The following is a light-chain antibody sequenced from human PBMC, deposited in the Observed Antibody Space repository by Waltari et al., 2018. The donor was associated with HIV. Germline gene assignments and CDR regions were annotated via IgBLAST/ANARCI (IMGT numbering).Light chain of an antibody. Sequence: DIQMTQSPSSLSASVGDRVTITCRASQSIRNYLNWYQQKQGKAPKLLIYGASSLQAGVPSRLSGSGAGTDCTRSSRSIQPEDFATYYCQQGYRSLPTLGGGTRVEIK. J-gene: IGKJ4*01. CDR2: GAS. V-gene: IGKV1-39*01. CDR3: QQGYRSLPT. CDR1: QSIRNY.